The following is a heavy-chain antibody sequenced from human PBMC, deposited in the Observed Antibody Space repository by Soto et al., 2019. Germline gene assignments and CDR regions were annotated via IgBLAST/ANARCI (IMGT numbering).Heavy chain of an antibody. J-gene: IGHJ6*02. CDR3: AMDIVVVPHYGMEV. CDR1: GFTFSGYA. Sequence: HPGGSLRLSFSASGFTFSGYAMSWVRQAPGKGLEWVSAISGSGGSTYYADSVKGRFTISRENSKNTLYLQMNSLRAEDTAVYYCAMDIVVVPHYGMEVWGQGNTVTVS. D-gene: IGHD2-2*03. CDR2: ISGSGGST. V-gene: IGHV3-23*01.